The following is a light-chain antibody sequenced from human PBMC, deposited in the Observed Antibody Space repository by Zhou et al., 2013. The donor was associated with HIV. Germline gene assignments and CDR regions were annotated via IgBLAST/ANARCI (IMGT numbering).Light chain of an antibody. CDR3: QQRSNWPPRYT. CDR1: QSVSSH. J-gene: IGKJ2*01. V-gene: IGKV3D-20*02. CDR2: STS. Sequence: EIVLAQSPGTLSVSLGERVTLSCRASQSVSSHLAWYQKKPGRAPRLLIYSTSSRATGIPDRFSGSGSGTDFTLTISRLEPEDFAVYYCQQRSNWPPRYTFGQGTKLEIK.